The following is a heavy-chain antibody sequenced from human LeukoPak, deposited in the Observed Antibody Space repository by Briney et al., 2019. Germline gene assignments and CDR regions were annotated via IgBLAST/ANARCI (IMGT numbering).Heavy chain of an antibody. CDR3: ARSYCSTTSCQYYFDY. D-gene: IGHD2-2*01. CDR1: GYTFTNYA. J-gene: IGHJ4*02. V-gene: IGHV1-3*01. CDR2: INAGNGDT. Sequence: ASVKVSCKASGYTFTNYALHWVRQAPGQRVEWMGWINAGNGDTKYSQKFQGRVTINRDTSASTAYMELSSLRSEDTAVYHCARSYCSTTSCQYYFDYWGQGTLVTVSS.